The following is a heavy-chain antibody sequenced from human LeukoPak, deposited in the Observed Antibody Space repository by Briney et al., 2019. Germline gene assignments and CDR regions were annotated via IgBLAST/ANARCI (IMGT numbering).Heavy chain of an antibody. D-gene: IGHD6-6*01. CDR1: GYTFTGYY. V-gene: IGHV1-2*02. Sequence: ASVKVSCKASGYTFTGYYMHWVRHAPGQGLEWRGWINPNSGGTNYAQKFQGRVTMTRDTSISTAYMELSRLRSDDTAVYYCARGGHLAARAKDNWFDPWGQGTLVTVSS. CDR2: INPNSGGT. CDR3: ARGGHLAARAKDNWFDP. J-gene: IGHJ5*02.